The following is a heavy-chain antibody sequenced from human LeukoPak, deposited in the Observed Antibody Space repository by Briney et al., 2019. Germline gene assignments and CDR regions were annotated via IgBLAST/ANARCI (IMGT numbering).Heavy chain of an antibody. V-gene: IGHV1-2*06. CDR3: ARDTSTTNWFDP. CDR1: GYTFTGYY. D-gene: IGHD4-17*01. Sequence: APVKVSCKASGYTFTGYYMHWVRQAPGQGLEWMGRINPNSGGTNYAQKFQGRVTVTRDTSISTAYMELSRLRSDDTAVYYCARDTSTTNWFDPWGQGTLVTVSS. J-gene: IGHJ5*02. CDR2: INPNSGGT.